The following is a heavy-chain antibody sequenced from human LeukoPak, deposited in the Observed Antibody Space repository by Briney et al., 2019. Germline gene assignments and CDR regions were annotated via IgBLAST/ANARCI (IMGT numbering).Heavy chain of an antibody. CDR3: ARASGGYPGDY. V-gene: IGHV1-2*02. J-gene: IGHJ4*02. CDR1: GYTFTSYY. D-gene: IGHD6-25*01. Sequence: ASVKVSCKASGYTFTSYYMHWVRRAPGQGLEWMGWINPNSGGTNYAQKFQGRVTMTRDTSISTVYMELSSLRSDDTAVYYCARASGGYPGDYWGQGTRVTVSS. CDR2: INPNSGGT.